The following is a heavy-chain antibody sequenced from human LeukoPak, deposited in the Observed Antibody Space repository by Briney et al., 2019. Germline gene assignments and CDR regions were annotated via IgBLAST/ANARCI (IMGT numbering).Heavy chain of an antibody. CDR1: GYTFTSYG. Sequence: ASVKVSCKASGYTFTSYGISWVRQAPGQGLEWMGWISPFNGNIQYAQKVQGRVTMTRDTSTSTVYLEVGSLRSEDTAVYYCARNALRGVQYNWFDTWGQGTLVTVSS. CDR2: ISPFNGNI. J-gene: IGHJ5*02. V-gene: IGHV1-18*01. CDR3: ARNALRGVQYNWFDT. D-gene: IGHD3-10*01.